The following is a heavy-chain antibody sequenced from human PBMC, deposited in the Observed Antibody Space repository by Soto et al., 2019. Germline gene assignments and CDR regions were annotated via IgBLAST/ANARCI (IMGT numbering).Heavy chain of an antibody. Sequence: PSETLSLTCTVSGGSIGSYYWSWIRQPPGKGLEWIGYIYYSGSTNYNPSLKSRVTISVDTSKNQFSLKLSSVTAADTAVYYCARMLNTYYDFWRGAASDIWGQGTMVTVSS. CDR2: IYYSGST. CDR1: GGSIGSYY. J-gene: IGHJ3*02. D-gene: IGHD3-3*01. V-gene: IGHV4-59*08. CDR3: ARMLNTYYDFWRGAASDI.